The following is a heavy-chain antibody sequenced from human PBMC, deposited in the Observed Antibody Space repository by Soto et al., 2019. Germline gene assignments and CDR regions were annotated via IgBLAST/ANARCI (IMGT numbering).Heavy chain of an antibody. CDR2: IIPIFGTA. Sequence: QVQLVQSGAEVKKPGSSVQVSCKASGGTVSSYAISWVRQAPGQGLEWMGGIIPIFGTANYAQKFQGRVTITADASTSTAYMELSSLRSEDTAVYYCSSLSYPLPPGAFDIWGQGTMVTVSS. D-gene: IGHD2-2*01. J-gene: IGHJ3*02. CDR1: GGTVSSYA. V-gene: IGHV1-69*01. CDR3: SSLSYPLPPGAFDI.